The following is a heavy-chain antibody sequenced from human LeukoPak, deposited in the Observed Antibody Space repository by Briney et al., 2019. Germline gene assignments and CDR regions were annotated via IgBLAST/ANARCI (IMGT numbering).Heavy chain of an antibody. Sequence: SVKVSCKASGGTFSSYAISWVRQAPGQGLEWMGGIIPIFGTANCAQKFQGRVTITTDESTSTAYMELSSLRSEDTAVYYCARGPYSSSWFYYYYMDVWGKGTTVTVSS. CDR1: GGTFSSYA. D-gene: IGHD6-6*01. CDR2: IIPIFGTA. V-gene: IGHV1-69*05. CDR3: ARGPYSSSWFYYYYMDV. J-gene: IGHJ6*03.